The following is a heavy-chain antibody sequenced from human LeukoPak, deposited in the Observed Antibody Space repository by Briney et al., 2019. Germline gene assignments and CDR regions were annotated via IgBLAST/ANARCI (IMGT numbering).Heavy chain of an antibody. J-gene: IGHJ4*02. Sequence: GGSLRLSCAGSGFTFSNYAMSWVRQAPGKGLEWVSTISGSSGYTYYGDSVKGRFTISRDNSMNTLYLQMNSLRAEDTAVYYCAKSSGSSRLYPLDDWGQGTLVTASS. D-gene: IGHD1-26*01. CDR3: AKSSGSSRLYPLDD. CDR1: GFTFSNYA. CDR2: ISGSSGYT. V-gene: IGHV3-23*01.